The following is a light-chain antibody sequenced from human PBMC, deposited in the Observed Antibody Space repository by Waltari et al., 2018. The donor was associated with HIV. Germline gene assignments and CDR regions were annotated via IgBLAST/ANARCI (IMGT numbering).Light chain of an antibody. J-gene: IGLJ2*01. CDR2: EVN. Sequence: QSALTQPPSASGSPGQSVTISCTATTGDIGIHKYVSWYQQHPGNAPKLIIFEVNKRPSGVPDRFFGSTSGRMASLTVSGLQAEDEADYYCSSYVGSNDVVFGGGTKLTVL. CDR1: TGDIGIHKY. CDR3: SSYVGSNDVV. V-gene: IGLV2-8*01.